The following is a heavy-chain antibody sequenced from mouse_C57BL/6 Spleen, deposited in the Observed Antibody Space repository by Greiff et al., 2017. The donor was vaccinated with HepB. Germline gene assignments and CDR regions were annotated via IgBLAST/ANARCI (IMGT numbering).Heavy chain of an antibody. CDR2: INPSTGGT. J-gene: IGHJ3*01. D-gene: IGHD4-1*02. CDR3: APTGTGGFAY. V-gene: IGHV1-42*01. Sequence: VQLQQSGPELVKPGASVKISCKASGYSFTGYYMNWVKQSPEKSLEWIGEINPSTGGTTYNQKFKAKATLTVDKSSSTAYMQLKSLTSEDSAVYYCAPTGTGGFAYWGQGTLVTVSA. CDR1: GYSFTGYY.